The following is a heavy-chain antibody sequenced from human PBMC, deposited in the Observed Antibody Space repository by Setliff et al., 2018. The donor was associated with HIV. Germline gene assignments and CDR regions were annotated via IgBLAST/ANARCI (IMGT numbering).Heavy chain of an antibody. Sequence: HPGGSLRLSCAASGFTFNNYGIHWVRQAPGKGLEWVAVIWFDGTDKYYADSVKGRFTVSGDISRNTLYLQMTSLRAEDTAVYYCARDWGVYPNYYYYMDVWGKGTTVTVSS. D-gene: IGHD3-16*01. J-gene: IGHJ6*03. CDR2: IWFDGTDK. CDR3: ARDWGVYPNYYYYMDV. CDR1: GFTFNNYG. V-gene: IGHV3-33*01.